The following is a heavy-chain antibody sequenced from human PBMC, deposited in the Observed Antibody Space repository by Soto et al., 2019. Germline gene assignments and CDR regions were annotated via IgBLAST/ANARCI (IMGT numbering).Heavy chain of an antibody. Sequence: EVQLVESGGGLVQPGGSLRLSCAASGFTFSSYSMNWVRQAPGKGLEWVSYISSSSSTIYYADSVKGRFTISRDNAKNSLYLQMNSLRDEDTAVYYCARGVDYYDSSGYYYLGVYYFDYWGQETLVTVSS. CDR3: ARGVDYYDSSGYYYLGVYYFDY. V-gene: IGHV3-48*02. CDR1: GFTFSSYS. CDR2: ISSSSSTI. J-gene: IGHJ4*02. D-gene: IGHD3-22*01.